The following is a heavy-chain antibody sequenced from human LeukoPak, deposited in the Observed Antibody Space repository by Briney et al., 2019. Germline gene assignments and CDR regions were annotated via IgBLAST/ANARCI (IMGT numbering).Heavy chain of an antibody. V-gene: IGHV3-30*18. CDR1: GFTISDHG. D-gene: IGHD6-19*01. CDR2: ISHDGSVE. J-gene: IGHJ5*02. CDR3: AKDWGASGWYNWFDP. Sequence: GGSLRLSCEVSGFTISDHGMHWVRQAPGKGLEWEAMISHDGSVEYYLDSVKGRLTISRDDSKNTLYLQMNSLTTEDTAMYYCAKDWGASGWYNWFDPWGQGTQVTVSS.